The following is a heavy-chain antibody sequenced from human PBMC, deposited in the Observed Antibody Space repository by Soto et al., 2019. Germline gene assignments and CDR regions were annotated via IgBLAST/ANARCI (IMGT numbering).Heavy chain of an antibody. Sequence: LRLSCVGSGFTFSSYPMNWVRQAPGKGLEWVSAISGTSDMTYYANSVTGRFTISRDNSKNTLYLQVSSLRVEDTAIYYCAKYRWGATTVTSINWGRGTLVTVSS. J-gene: IGHJ1*01. V-gene: IGHV3-23*01. D-gene: IGHD4-4*01. CDR1: GFTFSSYP. CDR2: ISGTSDMT. CDR3: AKYRWGATTVTSIN.